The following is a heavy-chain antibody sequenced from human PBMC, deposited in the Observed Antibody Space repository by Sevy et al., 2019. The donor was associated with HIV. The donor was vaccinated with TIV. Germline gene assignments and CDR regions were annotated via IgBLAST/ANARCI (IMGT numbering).Heavy chain of an antibody. CDR3: AKVLHIVVVPAAIDYYYGMDV. Sequence: GVSLRLSCAASGFTFSTYGMHWVRQAPGKGLEWVAFIWFDGTIQYYTDSVKGRLTISRDNSKNTLYLQMNSLRAEDTAVYFCAKVLHIVVVPAAIDYYYGMDVWGQGTTVTVSS. J-gene: IGHJ6*02. CDR1: GFTFSTYG. D-gene: IGHD2-2*01. V-gene: IGHV3-30*02. CDR2: IWFDGTIQ.